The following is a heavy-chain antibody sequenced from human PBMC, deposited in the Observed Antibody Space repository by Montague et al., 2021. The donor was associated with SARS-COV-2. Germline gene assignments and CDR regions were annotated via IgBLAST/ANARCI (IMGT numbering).Heavy chain of an antibody. CDR3: ARDGSLRFEILIGPRHYYYGMDV. V-gene: IGHV4-4*02. CDR2: IYHTGST. Sequence: SETLSLTCVVAGDCISTDNWWTWVSLHPGKGLEWVGEIYHTGSTKCKPSLKSRVSMSVDKSWNQFSLRLTSVTAADTAVYYCARDGSLRFEILIGPRHYYYGMDVWGQGTTVTVSS. D-gene: IGHD3-9*01. CDR1: GDCISTDNW. J-gene: IGHJ6*02.